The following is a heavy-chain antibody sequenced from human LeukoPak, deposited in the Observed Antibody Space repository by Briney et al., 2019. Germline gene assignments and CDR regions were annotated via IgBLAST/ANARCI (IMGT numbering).Heavy chain of an antibody. CDR2: MNPNSGNT. CDR3: TRARDLGYCSGGSCYGFDY. V-gene: IGHV1-8*03. J-gene: IGHJ4*02. Sequence: ASVKVSCKASGYTFTNYDINWVRQATGQGLEWMGWMNPNSGNTGYAQKFQGRVTFTRDTSISTAYMELRSLRSEDTAVYFCTRARDLGYCSGGSCYGFDYWGQGTLVAVSS. CDR1: GYTFTNYD. D-gene: IGHD2-15*01.